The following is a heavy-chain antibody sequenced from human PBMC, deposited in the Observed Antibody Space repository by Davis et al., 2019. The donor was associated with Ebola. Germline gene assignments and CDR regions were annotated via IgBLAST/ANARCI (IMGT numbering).Heavy chain of an antibody. V-gene: IGHV1-2*02. J-gene: IGHJ2*01. CDR2: INPNSGGT. D-gene: IGHD2-8*01. CDR1: GYTFTGYY. CDR3: ARGEDCTIGLCRLRYFDL. Sequence: ASVKVSCKASGYTFTGYYMHWVRQAPGQGLEWMGWINPNSGGTNYAQKFQGRVTMTRDTSISTAYMELSRLRSDDTAVYYCARGEDCTIGLCRLRYFDLWGRGTLATVSS.